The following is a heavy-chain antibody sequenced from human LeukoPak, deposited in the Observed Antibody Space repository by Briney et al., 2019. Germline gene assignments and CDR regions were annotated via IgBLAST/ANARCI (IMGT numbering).Heavy chain of an antibody. CDR3: ARDYTFGGVIAPYYFDY. J-gene: IGHJ4*02. Sequence: PSETLSLTCTVSGGSISSYYWSWIRQPPGKGLEWIGYIYYSGSTNYNPSLKSRVTISVDMSKNQFSLKLSSVTAADTAVYYCARDYTFGGVIAPYYFDYWGQGTLVTVSS. D-gene: IGHD3-16*02. CDR2: IYYSGST. V-gene: IGHV4-59*12. CDR1: GGSISSYY.